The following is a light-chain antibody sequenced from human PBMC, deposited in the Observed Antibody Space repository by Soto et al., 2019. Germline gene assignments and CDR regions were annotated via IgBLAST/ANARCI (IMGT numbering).Light chain of an antibody. V-gene: IGKV1-5*03. CDR3: QHYNSYSEA. Sequence: DIQMTQPPSTLSGSVGDRVTITCRASQTISSWLAWYQQKPGKAPKLLIYKASTLKSGVPSRFSGSGSGTEFTLTISRLQPDDFATYYCQHYNSYSEAFGQGTKVDI. CDR2: KAS. CDR1: QTISSW. J-gene: IGKJ1*01.